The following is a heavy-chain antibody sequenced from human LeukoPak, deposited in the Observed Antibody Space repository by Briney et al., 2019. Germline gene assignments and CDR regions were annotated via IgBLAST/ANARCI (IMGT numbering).Heavy chain of an antibody. Sequence: SQTLSLTCTVSGGSISSGGYYWSWIRQHPGKGLEWIGYIYYSGSTYYNPSLKSRVTISADTSKNQFSLKLSSVTAADTAVYYCARDLFGSSSFDPWGQGTLVTVSS. CDR2: IYYSGST. V-gene: IGHV4-31*03. J-gene: IGHJ5*02. CDR1: GGSISSGGYY. CDR3: ARDLFGSSSFDP. D-gene: IGHD6-6*01.